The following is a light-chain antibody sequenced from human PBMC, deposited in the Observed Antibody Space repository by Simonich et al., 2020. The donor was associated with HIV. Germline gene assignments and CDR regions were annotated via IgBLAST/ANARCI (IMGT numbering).Light chain of an antibody. J-gene: IGLJ3*02. CDR3: CSYTISSTWV. V-gene: IGLV2-11*01. CDR1: SSDVAGYDF. Sequence: QSALTQPRSVSGSPGQSVTISCTGTSSDVAGYDFVSWYQQHPGKAPKLIIYDVSKRPSGVPDRFSGSKSGNTASLTISGLQAEDEADYYCCSYTISSTWVFGGGTKLTVL. CDR2: DVS.